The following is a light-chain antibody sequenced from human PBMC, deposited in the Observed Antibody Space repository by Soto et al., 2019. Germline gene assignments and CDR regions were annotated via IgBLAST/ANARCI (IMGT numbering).Light chain of an antibody. Sequence: EIVMTQSPATLSVSPGERATLSCRASQSVSSNLAWYQQKPGQAPRLLIYGASTRATGIPARFSGSVSGTEFTLTINSLQSEDFAVYYCQQYDNWPRTFGQGTKVEIK. CDR2: GAS. CDR3: QQYDNWPRT. CDR1: QSVSSN. V-gene: IGKV3-15*01. J-gene: IGKJ1*01.